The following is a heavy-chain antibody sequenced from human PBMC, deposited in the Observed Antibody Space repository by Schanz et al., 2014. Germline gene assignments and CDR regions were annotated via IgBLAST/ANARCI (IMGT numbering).Heavy chain of an antibody. D-gene: IGHD6-19*01. CDR2: ISYDGSHK. J-gene: IGHJ4*02. Sequence: QVQLVESGGGVVQPGRSLRLSCAASGFTFSNFAIHWVRQAPGKGLEWVAVISYDGSHKDYADFVRGRFSISRDLSSNTLYLQMNSLRADDSAIYYCAKDHPSSGWPAFDVWGQGTQVAVSS. CDR3: AKDHPSSGWPAFDV. CDR1: GFTFSNFA. V-gene: IGHV3-30*04.